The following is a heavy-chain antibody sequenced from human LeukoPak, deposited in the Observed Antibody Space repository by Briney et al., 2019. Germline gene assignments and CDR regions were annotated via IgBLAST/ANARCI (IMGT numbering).Heavy chain of an antibody. CDR3: AREGIHRGAFDI. CDR1: GFTFSTYW. V-gene: IGHV3-74*01. Sequence: GGSLRLSCAASGFTFSTYWMHWVRQAPGKGLVWVSRINSDGSTTNYADSVKGRFTISRDNAKNSLYLQMNSLRAEDTAVYYCAREGIHRGAFDIWGQGTMVTVSS. D-gene: IGHD1-14*01. J-gene: IGHJ3*02. CDR2: INSDGSTT.